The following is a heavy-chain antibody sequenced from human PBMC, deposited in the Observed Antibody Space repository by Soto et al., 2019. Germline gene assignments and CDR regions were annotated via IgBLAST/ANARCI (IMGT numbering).Heavy chain of an antibody. J-gene: IGHJ6*03. CDR2: ISGSGGST. CDR3: ARNPPTGTYYDFWNYYYYYMDV. D-gene: IGHD3-3*01. V-gene: IGHV3-23*01. Sequence: PGGSLRLSCAASGFTCSSYAMSWVRQAPGKGLEWVSAISGSGGSTYYADSVKGRFTISRDNSKNTLYLQMNSLRAEDTAVYYCARNPPTGTYYDFWNYYYYYMDVWGKGTTVTVSS. CDR1: GFTCSSYA.